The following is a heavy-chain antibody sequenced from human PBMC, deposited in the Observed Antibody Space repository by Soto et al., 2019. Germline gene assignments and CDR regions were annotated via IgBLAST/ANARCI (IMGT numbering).Heavy chain of an antibody. V-gene: IGHV1-18*01. D-gene: IGHD1-1*01. J-gene: IGHJ4*02. Sequence: QVHLVQSGAEVKKPGDSVKVSCKGSGYAFTTYGITWGRQAPGQGLEWMGWISAHNGNTNYAPKLQGRVTVTRDTATSTAYMELRSLRSDDTAVYYCARGRYGDYWGQGALVTVSS. CDR1: GYAFTTYG. CDR3: ARGRYGDY. CDR2: ISAHNGNT.